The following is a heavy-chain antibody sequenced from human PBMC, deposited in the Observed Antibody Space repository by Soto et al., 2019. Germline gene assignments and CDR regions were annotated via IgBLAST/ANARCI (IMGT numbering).Heavy chain of an antibody. D-gene: IGHD5-12*01. CDR1: SGSITSSNW. CDR3: ARNRYGGYDFDY. V-gene: IGHV4-4*02. J-gene: IGHJ4*02. Sequence: QVQLQESGPGLVKPSGTLSLTCAVPSGSITSSNWWRWVRQPPGKGLEWIGEVSHSGNTNYIPSLKSRVTISVDKSRNQFSLRLNSVTAADTAVYYCARNRYGGYDFDYWGQGTLVTVSS. CDR2: VSHSGNT.